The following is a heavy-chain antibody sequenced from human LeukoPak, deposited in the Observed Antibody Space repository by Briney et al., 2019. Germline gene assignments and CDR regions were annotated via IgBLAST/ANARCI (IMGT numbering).Heavy chain of an antibody. D-gene: IGHD2-8*01. CDR1: GFTFSSFA. CDR2: IHGSGGST. V-gene: IGHV3-23*01. CDR3: AKDRCSNGVGCYYYYMDV. Sequence: PGGSLRLSCAASGFTFSSFAMSWVRQAPGKGLEWVSGIHGSGGSTFHADSVKGRFSISRDSSKNILYLQMNSLRAEDTAVYYCAKDRCSNGVGCYYYYMDVWGKGTTVTISS. J-gene: IGHJ6*03.